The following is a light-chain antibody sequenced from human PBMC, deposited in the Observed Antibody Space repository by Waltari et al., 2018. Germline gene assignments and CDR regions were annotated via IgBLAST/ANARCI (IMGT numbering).Light chain of an antibody. CDR3: QQYGTSPPET. J-gene: IGKJ1*01. CDR2: GAS. CDR1: QSVSSSY. V-gene: IGKV3-20*01. Sequence: EIVLTQSPGTLSLSPGERATLSCRASQSVSSSYLAWYQQKPGQAPRLLIYGASSRATGIPDRFSGSGSGTDFTLTISRLEPEDFAVYYCQQYGTSPPETFGQGTKVEI.